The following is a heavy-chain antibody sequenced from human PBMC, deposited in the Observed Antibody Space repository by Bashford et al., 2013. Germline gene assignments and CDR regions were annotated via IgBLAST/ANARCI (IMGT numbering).Heavy chain of an antibody. Sequence: SVKVSCKASGGTFSSYAISWVRQAPGQGLEWMGGIIPIFGTANYAQKFQGRVTITADESTSTAYMELSSLRSEDTAVYYCARDPAYCGGDCYSGWFDPWGQGTLVTVSS. CDR2: IIPIFGTA. CDR1: GGTFSSYA. CDR3: ARDPAYCGGDCYSGWFDP. D-gene: IGHD2-21*02. J-gene: IGHJ5*02. V-gene: IGHV1-69*13.